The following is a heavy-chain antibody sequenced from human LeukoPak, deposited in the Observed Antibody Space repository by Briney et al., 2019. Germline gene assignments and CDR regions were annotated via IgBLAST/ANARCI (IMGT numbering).Heavy chain of an antibody. J-gene: IGHJ6*02. CDR1: GFTFNSYA. Sequence: PGVSLRLSCSASGFTFNSYAMHWVRQAPGKELVYVSDINSNGGSTYYADSVKGRFTISRDNSKNTLYLQVTSLRAEDTAVYYCVKGRGQAHYYSGMDVWGQGTTVTVSS. V-gene: IGHV3-64D*06. CDR3: VKGRGQAHYYSGMDV. CDR2: INSNGGST. D-gene: IGHD5-12*01.